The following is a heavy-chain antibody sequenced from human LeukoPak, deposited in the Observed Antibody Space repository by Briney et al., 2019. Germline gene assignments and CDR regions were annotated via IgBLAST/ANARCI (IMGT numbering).Heavy chain of an antibody. D-gene: IGHD6-19*01. CDR1: GFTFSSYE. CDR2: ISSSGSTI. J-gene: IGHJ6*02. Sequence: GGSLRLSCAASGFTFSSYEMNWVRQAPGKGLEWVSYISSSGSTIYYADSVKGRFTISRDNAKNSLYLQMNSLRAEDTAVYYCARAGYSSGWYAVANYYYYGMDVWGQGTTVTVSS. CDR3: ARAGYSSGWYAVANYYYYGMDV. V-gene: IGHV3-48*03.